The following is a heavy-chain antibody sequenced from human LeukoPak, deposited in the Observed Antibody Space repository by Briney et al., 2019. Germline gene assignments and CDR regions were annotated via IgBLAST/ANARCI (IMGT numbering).Heavy chain of an antibody. CDR2: ISYDGSNK. CDR1: GFTFSSYA. CDR3: ARGGYSYEEEVAYYYYYMDV. J-gene: IGHJ6*03. D-gene: IGHD5-18*01. Sequence: GGSLRLSCAASGFTFSSYAMHWVRQAPGKGLEWVAVISYDGSNKYYADSVKGRFTVSRDNSKNTLYLQMNSLRAEDTAVYYCARGGYSYEEEVAYYYYYMDVWGKGTTVTVSS. V-gene: IGHV3-30*01.